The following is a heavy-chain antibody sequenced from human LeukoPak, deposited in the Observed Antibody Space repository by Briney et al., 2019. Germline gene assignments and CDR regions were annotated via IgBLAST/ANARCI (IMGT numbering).Heavy chain of an antibody. CDR2: ISSSSSTI. CDR1: GFTFSSYS. J-gene: IGHJ3*02. CDR3: ARDDGYYVWEFAFDI. D-gene: IGHD3-16*01. V-gene: IGHV3-48*01. Sequence: PGGSLRLSCAASGFTFSSYSMNWVRQAPGKGLEWVSYISSSSSTIYYADSVKGRFTISRDNAKNSLYLQMNSLRAEDTAVYYCARDDGYYVWEFAFDIWGQGTMVTVSS.